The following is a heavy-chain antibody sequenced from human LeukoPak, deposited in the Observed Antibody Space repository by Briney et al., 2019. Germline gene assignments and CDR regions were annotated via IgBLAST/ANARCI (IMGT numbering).Heavy chain of an antibody. CDR1: GYSIRSGYY. CDR3: ARDVVAWNHAFDI. D-gene: IGHD2-15*01. Sequence: PSETLSLTCTVSGYSIRSGYYWGWIRQPPGKGLEWIGSLYHSGNTYYNPSLKSRVTMSVDTYKNQFSLKLSSVTAADTAVYYCARDVVAWNHAFDIWGQGTVVTVSS. J-gene: IGHJ3*02. CDR2: LYHSGNT. V-gene: IGHV4-38-2*02.